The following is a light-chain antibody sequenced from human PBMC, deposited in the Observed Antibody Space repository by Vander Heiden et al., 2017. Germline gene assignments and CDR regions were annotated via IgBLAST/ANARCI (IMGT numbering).Light chain of an antibody. J-gene: IGLJ2*01. CDR1: NSGSQS. V-gene: IGLV3-21*02. CDR2: DDS. CDR3: QVWDRSSDHVV. Sequence: SYVLTQPPSVSVAPGQTARITCGGNNSGSQSVHWDQQKPGQPPGLVVYDDSDRPSGIPERFSGSNSGNTATLTISRVEAGDEADYYCQVWDRSSDHVVFGGGTKLTVL.